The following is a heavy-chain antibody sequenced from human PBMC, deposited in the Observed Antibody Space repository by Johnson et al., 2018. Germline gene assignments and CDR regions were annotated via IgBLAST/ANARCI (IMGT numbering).Heavy chain of an antibody. Sequence: QVQLQQWGAGLLKPSETLSLTCAVYGGSFSGYYWSWIRQPPGKGLEWIGEINHSGSTNYNPSLKSRVTISVDTSKNQFTLNLSSVTAADTAVYYCATLPFGELSPIDYWGQGTLVTVSS. CDR1: GGSFSGYY. D-gene: IGHD3-16*02. V-gene: IGHV4-34*01. CDR3: ATLPFGELSPIDY. J-gene: IGHJ4*02. CDR2: INHSGST.